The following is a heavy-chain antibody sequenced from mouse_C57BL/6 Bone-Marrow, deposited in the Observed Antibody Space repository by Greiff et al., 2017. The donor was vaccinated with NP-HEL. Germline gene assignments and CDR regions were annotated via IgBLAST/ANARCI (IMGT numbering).Heavy chain of an antibody. J-gene: IGHJ3*01. CDR3: ARGGYDYDGAWCAY. CDR1: GYTFTSYW. V-gene: IGHV1-61*01. D-gene: IGHD2-4*01. Sequence: QVQLQQPGAELVRPGSSVKLSCKASGYTFTSYWMDWVKQRPGQGLEWIGNIYPSDSETHYNQKFKDKATLTVDKSSSTAYMQLSSLTSEDSAVYYCARGGYDYDGAWCAYWGQGTLVTVSA. CDR2: IYPSDSET.